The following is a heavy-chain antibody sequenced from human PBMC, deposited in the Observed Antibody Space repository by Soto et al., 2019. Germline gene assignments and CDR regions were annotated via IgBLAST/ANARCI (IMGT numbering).Heavy chain of an antibody. Sequence: PSETLSLTCAVYGGSFSGYYWSWIRQPPGKGLEWIGEINHSGSTNYNPSLKSRVTISVDTSKNQFSLKLSSVTAADTAVYYCARQRRITIFGVVTPFEYWGQGTLVTVSS. CDR1: GGSFSGYY. CDR2: INHSGST. V-gene: IGHV4-34*01. J-gene: IGHJ4*02. D-gene: IGHD3-3*01. CDR3: ARQRRITIFGVVTPFEY.